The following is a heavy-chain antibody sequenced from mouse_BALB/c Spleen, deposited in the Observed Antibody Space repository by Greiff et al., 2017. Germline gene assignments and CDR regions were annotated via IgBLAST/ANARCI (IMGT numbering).Heavy chain of an antibody. V-gene: IGHV2-9*02. J-gene: IGHJ3*01. CDR2: IWAGGST. Sequence: VQGVESGPGLVAPSQSLSITCTVSGFSLTSYGVHWVRQPPGQGLEWLGVIWAGGSTNYNSALMSRLNSSKDNSKSQVFLKMNSRQTDDTAMYYSARVGGNSSGYVTFAYWGQGTLVTVSA. CDR3: ARVGGNSSGYVTFAY. D-gene: IGHD3-1*01. CDR1: GFSLTSYG.